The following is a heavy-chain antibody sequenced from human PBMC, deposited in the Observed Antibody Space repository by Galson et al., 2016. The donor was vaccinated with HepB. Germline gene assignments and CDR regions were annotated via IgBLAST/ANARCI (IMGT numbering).Heavy chain of an antibody. CDR1: GLSFSEAW. CDR2: IKRRSDGGTT. Sequence: SLRLSCAASGLSFSEAWLSWVRQAPGKGLESIGRIKRRSDGGTTDYAAPVSGRFTISRDDSRNIMYLQMNSLRDEDTAVYYCVRAFIYPGGDHGDYVWGQGTMVIVSS. D-gene: IGHD4-17*01. CDR3: VRAFIYPGGDHGDYV. V-gene: IGHV3-15*01. J-gene: IGHJ3*01.